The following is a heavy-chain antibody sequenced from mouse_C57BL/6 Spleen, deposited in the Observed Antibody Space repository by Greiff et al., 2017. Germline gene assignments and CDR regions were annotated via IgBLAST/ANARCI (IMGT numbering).Heavy chain of an antibody. CDR2: IDPSDSYT. D-gene: IGHD3-1*01. CDR1: GYTFTSYW. V-gene: IGHV1-50*01. CDR3: ASRGFSYAMDY. Sequence: QVQLQQPGAELVKPGASVKLSCKASGYTFTSYWMQWVKQRPGQGLEWIGEIDPSDSYTNYNQKFKGKATLTVDTSSSTAYMQLSSLTSEDSAVYYGASRGFSYAMDYWGQGTSVTVSS. J-gene: IGHJ4*01.